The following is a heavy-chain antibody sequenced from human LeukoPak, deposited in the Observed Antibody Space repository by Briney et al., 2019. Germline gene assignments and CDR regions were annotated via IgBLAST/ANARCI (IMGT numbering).Heavy chain of an antibody. CDR2: ISGSGGST. CDR1: GFTFSSYA. V-gene: IGHV3-23*01. J-gene: IGHJ1*01. D-gene: IGHD6-13*01. Sequence: GGSLRLSCAASGFTFSSYAMSWVRQAPGKGLEWVPAISGSGGSTYYADSVKGRFTISRDNSKNTLYLQMNSLRAEDTAVYYCAKVSRAGQQLVRYFQHWGQGTLVTVSS. CDR3: AKVSRAGQQLVRYFQH.